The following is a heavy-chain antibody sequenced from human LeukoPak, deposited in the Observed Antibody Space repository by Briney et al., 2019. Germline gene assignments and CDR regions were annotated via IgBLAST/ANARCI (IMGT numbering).Heavy chain of an antibody. CDR2: IYYSGST. V-gene: IGHV4-59*12. CDR3: ARGHTRSFNWNYGYGY. CDR1: GGSISSYY. J-gene: IGHJ4*02. D-gene: IGHD1-7*01. Sequence: PSETLSLTCTVSGGSISSYYWSWIRQPPGKGLEWIGYIYYSGSTNYNPSLKSRVTISVDTSKNQFSLKLSSVTAADTAVYYCARGHTRSFNWNYGYGYWGQGTLVTVSS.